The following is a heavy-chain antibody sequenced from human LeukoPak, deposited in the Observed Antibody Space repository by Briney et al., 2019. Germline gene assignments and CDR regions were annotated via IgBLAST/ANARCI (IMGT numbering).Heavy chain of an antibody. J-gene: IGHJ4*02. CDR1: GYTFTSYY. CDR2: INPSGGST. V-gene: IGHV1-46*01. Sequence: ASVKVSCKASGYTFTSYYMHWVRQAPGQGLEWMGRINPSGGSTSYPQKFQGRVTMTRDTSTSTVYMELSSLRSEDTAVYYCARAGDCSSTSCSRGLDYWGQGTLVTVSS. CDR3: ARAGDCSSTSCSRGLDY. D-gene: IGHD2-2*01.